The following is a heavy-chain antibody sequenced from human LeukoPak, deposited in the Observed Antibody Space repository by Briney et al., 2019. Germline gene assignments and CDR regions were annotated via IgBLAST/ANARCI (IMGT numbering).Heavy chain of an antibody. V-gene: IGHV1-18*01. D-gene: IGHD6-19*01. Sequence: ASVKVSCKASGYTFTSYGISWVRQAPGQGLEWMGWISAYNGDTNYAQKLQGRVTMTTDTSTSTAHMELRSLRSDDTAVYYCARDSSGWYGMDVWGQGTTVTVSS. CDR3: ARDSSGWYGMDV. J-gene: IGHJ6*02. CDR2: ISAYNGDT. CDR1: GYTFTSYG.